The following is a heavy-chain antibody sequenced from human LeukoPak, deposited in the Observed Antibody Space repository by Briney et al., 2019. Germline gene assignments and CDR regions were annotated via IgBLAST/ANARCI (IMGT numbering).Heavy chain of an antibody. J-gene: IGHJ4*02. Sequence: GGSLRLSCAAPGFSVSAHYMSWVRQAPGKELEWVSTLFGGDTIDYTDSVKGRFTISRDNSGNTLYLQMNNLRADDTAVYYCAGRRGSSFDYWGRGTQVIVSS. V-gene: IGHV3-53*01. CDR2: LFGGDTI. CDR3: AGRRGSSFDY. CDR1: GFSVSAHY. D-gene: IGHD1-26*01.